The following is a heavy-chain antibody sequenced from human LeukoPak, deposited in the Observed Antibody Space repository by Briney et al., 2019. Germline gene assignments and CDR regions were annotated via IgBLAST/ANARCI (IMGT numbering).Heavy chain of an antibody. Sequence: GGSLRLSCAASGVTFSSYSMNWVRQAPGKGLEWVSAISGSGGSTYYAYSVKGRFTISRDNSKNTLYLQMNSLRAEDTVVYYCARSYYSGVCDYWGQGTLVTVSS. V-gene: IGHV3-23*01. J-gene: IGHJ4*02. CDR1: GVTFSSYS. CDR2: ISGSGGST. CDR3: ARSYYSGVCDY. D-gene: IGHD3-10*01.